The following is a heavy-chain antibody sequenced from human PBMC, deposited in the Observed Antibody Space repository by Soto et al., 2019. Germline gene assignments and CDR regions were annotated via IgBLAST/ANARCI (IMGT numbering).Heavy chain of an antibody. V-gene: IGHV3-30*18. J-gene: IGHJ4*02. D-gene: IGHD1-26*01. CDR2: ISYDGSNK. Sequence: GGSLRLSCAASGFTFSSYGMHWVRQAPGKGLEWVAVISYDGSNKYYADSVKGRFTISRDNSKNTLYLQMNSLRAEDTAVYYCAKERGSYSPTLLYYFDYWGQGTLVTVSS. CDR3: AKERGSYSPTLLYYFDY. CDR1: GFTFSSYG.